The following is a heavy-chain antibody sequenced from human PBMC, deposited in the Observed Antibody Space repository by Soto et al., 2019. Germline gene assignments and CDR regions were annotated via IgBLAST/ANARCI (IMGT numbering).Heavy chain of an antibody. V-gene: IGHV1-69*13. D-gene: IGHD3-10*01. Sequence: GASVKVSCKASGGTFSSYAISWVRQAPGQGLEWMGGIIPIFGTANYAQKFQGRVTITADESTSTAYMELSSLRSEDTAVYYCARLYYYGSGSYHRPANWGQGTLVTVSS. CDR2: IIPIFGTA. CDR1: GGTFSSYA. CDR3: ARLYYYGSGSYHRPAN. J-gene: IGHJ4*02.